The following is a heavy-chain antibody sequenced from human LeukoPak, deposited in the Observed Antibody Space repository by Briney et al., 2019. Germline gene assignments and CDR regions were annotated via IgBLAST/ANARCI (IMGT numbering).Heavy chain of an antibody. V-gene: IGHV4-39*01. Sequence: SETLSLTCTVSGGSIRSSSYYWGWIRQPPGKGLEWIGSIYYSGSTYYNPSLKSRVTISVDTSKNQFSLKLSSVTAADTAVYYCARVYYYDNSGYGKDYFDYWGQGTLVTVSS. CDR1: GGSIRSSSYY. CDR2: IYYSGST. J-gene: IGHJ4*02. D-gene: IGHD3-22*01. CDR3: ARVYYYDNSGYGKDYFDY.